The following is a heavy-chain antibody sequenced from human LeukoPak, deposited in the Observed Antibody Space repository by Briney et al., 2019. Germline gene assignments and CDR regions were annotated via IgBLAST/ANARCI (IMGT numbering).Heavy chain of an antibody. V-gene: IGHV4-61*02. CDR3: ARDRWSGFDY. CDR2: IYTSGST. Sequence: SQTLSLTCTVSGGSISSGSYYWSWIRQPAGKGLEWIGRIYTSGSTNYNPSLKSRVTMSVDTSKNQFSLKLSSVTAADTAVYYCARDRWSGFDYWGQGTLVTVSS. J-gene: IGHJ4*02. D-gene: IGHD4-23*01. CDR1: GGSISSGSYY.